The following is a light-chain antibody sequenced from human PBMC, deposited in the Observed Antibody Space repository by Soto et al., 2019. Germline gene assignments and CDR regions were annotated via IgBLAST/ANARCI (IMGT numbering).Light chain of an antibody. J-gene: IGKJ4*01. Sequence: DIQMTQSPSSLSASVGDRVTITCRASQSISTYLNWYQQKPGKVPKLLIYAASSLQSGVPSRFSGSGSGTDFILTISSLQPEDFATYYCQQTHTTFTFGGGTTVEIK. V-gene: IGKV1-39*01. CDR1: QSISTY. CDR2: AAS. CDR3: QQTHTTFT.